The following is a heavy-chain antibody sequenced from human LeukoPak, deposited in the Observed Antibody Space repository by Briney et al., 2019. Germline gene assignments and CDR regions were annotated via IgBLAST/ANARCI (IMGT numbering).Heavy chain of an antibody. CDR1: GGTFNNSA. CDR3: ARDGPYSSSWSYYYYYYMDV. V-gene: IGHV1-69*05. J-gene: IGHJ6*03. CDR2: IMPLFGTA. D-gene: IGHD6-13*01. Sequence: SVKVSCKTSGGTFNNSAISWVRQAPGQGLEWLGGIMPLFGTAGYAQKFQGRVTITKDESTRTVYLELTSLTSDDTAVYYCARDGPYSSSWSYYYYYYMDVWGKGTTVTVSS.